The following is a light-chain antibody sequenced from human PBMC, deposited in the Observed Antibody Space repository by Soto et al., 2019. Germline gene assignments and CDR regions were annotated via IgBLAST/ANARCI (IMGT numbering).Light chain of an antibody. Sequence: DIQMTQSPSTLSGSVGDRVTITCRASQTISSWLAWYQQKPGKAPKLLIYHASSLGSGVPSRFSGSGSGTEFTLTISSLQPDDFATYYCQQYNTYPWTFGQGTKVDIK. V-gene: IGKV1-5*01. CDR2: HAS. CDR3: QQYNTYPWT. J-gene: IGKJ1*01. CDR1: QTISSW.